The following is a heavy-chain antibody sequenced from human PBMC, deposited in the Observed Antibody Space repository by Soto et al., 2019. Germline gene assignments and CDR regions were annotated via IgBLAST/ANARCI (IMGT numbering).Heavy chain of an antibody. J-gene: IGHJ6*02. CDR1: GGTFSSYA. CDR3: AREGEYSSSSKCGGSYYYYGMDV. CDR2: IIPIFGTA. Sequence: QVQLVQSGAEVKKPGSSVKVSCKASGGTFSSYAISWVRQAPGQGLEWMGGIIPIFGTANYAQKFQGRVTITADESTSTAYMELSSLRSEDTAVYYCAREGEYSSSSKCGGSYYYYGMDVWGQGTTVTVSS. V-gene: IGHV1-69*01. D-gene: IGHD6-6*01.